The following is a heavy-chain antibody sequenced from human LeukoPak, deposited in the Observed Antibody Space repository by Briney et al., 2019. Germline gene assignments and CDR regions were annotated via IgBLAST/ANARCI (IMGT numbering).Heavy chain of an antibody. CDR3: ARRGTVNDYGMDV. CDR1: GGSIRSYC. D-gene: IGHD1-1*01. V-gene: IGHV4-59*08. CDR2: IDDSGTT. Sequence: PSETLSLTCVVSGGSIRSYCWSWIRQPPGKGLEWIGYIDDSGTTNYNPSLESRVAMSVDTSKNQFSLKLGSVTAADAAVYYCARRGTVNDYGMDVWGQGTTVTVSS. J-gene: IGHJ6*02.